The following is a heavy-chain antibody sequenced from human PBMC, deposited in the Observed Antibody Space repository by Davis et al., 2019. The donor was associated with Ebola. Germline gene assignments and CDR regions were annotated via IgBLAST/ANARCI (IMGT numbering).Heavy chain of an antibody. CDR1: GGSINNYY. D-gene: IGHD1-26*01. CDR2: IYDNGNT. CDR3: ARRLELLEPVWDYYLDF. Sequence: SETLSLTCTVSGGSINNYYWSWIRRAPGKGLEWIGYIYDNGNTNYNPSLKSRVTISVDTSRNQFSLKLSSVTAADTAVYYCARRLELLEPVWDYYLDFWGQGTLVTVSP. V-gene: IGHV4-59*08. J-gene: IGHJ4*02.